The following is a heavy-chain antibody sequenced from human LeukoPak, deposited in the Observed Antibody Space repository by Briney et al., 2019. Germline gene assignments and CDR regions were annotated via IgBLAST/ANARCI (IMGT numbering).Heavy chain of an antibody. J-gene: IGHJ4*02. CDR2: IKSKTDGGTT. D-gene: IGHD6-13*01. CDR3: ARGGRSSSWYRSGYFDY. Sequence: KPGGSLRLSCAASGFTFSNAWMSWVRQAPGKGLEWVGRIKSKTDGGTTDYAAPVKGRFTISRDNAKNSLYLQMNSLRAEDTAVYYCARGGRSSSWYRSGYFDYWGQGTLVTVSS. V-gene: IGHV3-15*01. CDR1: GFTFSNAW.